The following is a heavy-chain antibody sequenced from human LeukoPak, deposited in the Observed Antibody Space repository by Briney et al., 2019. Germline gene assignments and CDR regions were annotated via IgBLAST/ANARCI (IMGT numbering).Heavy chain of an antibody. D-gene: IGHD3-22*01. CDR3: ARVTGYMIEDYFDY. V-gene: IGHV4-59*01. J-gene: IGHJ4*02. CDR2: IYYSGST. Sequence: KSSETLSLTCTVSGGSISSYYWSWIRQPPGKGLEWIGYIYYSGSTNYNPSLKSRVTISVDTSKNQFSLKLRSVTAADTAVYYCARVTGYMIEDYFDYWAREPWSPSPQ. CDR1: GGSISSYY.